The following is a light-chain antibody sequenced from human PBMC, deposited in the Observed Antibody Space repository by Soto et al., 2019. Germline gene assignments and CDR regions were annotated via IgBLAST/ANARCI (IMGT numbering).Light chain of an antibody. Sequence: QSALTQPASVSGSPGQSITISCTGTSSEVGGYNYVSWYQQHPDKAPKLMIYDVSNRPSGVSNRFSGSKSGNTASLTISGLQAEDEADYYCSSYTSSNTYVFGTGTKVTVL. CDR2: DVS. V-gene: IGLV2-14*01. CDR3: SSYTSSNTYV. CDR1: SSEVGGYNY. J-gene: IGLJ1*01.